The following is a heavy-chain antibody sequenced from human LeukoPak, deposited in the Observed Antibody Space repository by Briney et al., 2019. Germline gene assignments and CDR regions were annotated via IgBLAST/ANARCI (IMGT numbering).Heavy chain of an antibody. J-gene: IGHJ4*02. CDR2: ISGSGGST. V-gene: IGHV3-23*01. CDR1: GGSISSGT. Sequence: PSETLSLTCTVSGGSISSGTNFWSWVRQAPGKGLEWVSAISGSGGSTYYADSVKGRFTISRDNSKNTLYLQMNSLRAEDTAVYYCVRWRGDSYFDYWGQGTLVTVSS. CDR3: VRWRGDSYFDY. D-gene: IGHD2-15*01.